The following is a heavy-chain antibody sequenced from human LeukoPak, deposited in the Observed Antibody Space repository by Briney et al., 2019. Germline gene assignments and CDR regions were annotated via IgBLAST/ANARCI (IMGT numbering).Heavy chain of an antibody. V-gene: IGHV1-69*06. D-gene: IGHD6-19*01. CDR3: AGERWSSGWPLDY. Sequence: GASVKVSCKASGGTFSSYSISWVRQAPGQGLEWMGGIIPIFGTTNYAQKFQGRVTITADKSTSTAYMELSSLISEDTAVYYCAGERWSSGWPLDYWGQGTLVTVSS. CDR1: GGTFSSYS. J-gene: IGHJ4*02. CDR2: IIPIFGTT.